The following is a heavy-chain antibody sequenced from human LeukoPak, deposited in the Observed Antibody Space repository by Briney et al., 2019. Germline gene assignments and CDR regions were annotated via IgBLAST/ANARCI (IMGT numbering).Heavy chain of an antibody. V-gene: IGHV3-48*01. CDR1: GFTFSSYS. CDR3: ASYCSSTSCYAGIDP. J-gene: IGHJ5*02. D-gene: IGHD2-2*01. Sequence: GGSLRLSCAASGFTFSSYSMNWVRQAPGKGLEWVSSISSSSSSTIYYADSVKGRFTISRDNAKNSLYLQMNSLRAEDTAVYYCASYCSSTSCYAGIDPWGQGTLVTVSS. CDR2: ISSSSSSTI.